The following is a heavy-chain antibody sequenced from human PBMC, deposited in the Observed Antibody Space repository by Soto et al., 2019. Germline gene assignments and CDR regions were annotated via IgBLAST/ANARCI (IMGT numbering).Heavy chain of an antibody. D-gene: IGHD2-15*01. V-gene: IGHV1-8*01. Sequence: QVQLVQSGAEVKKPGASVKVSCKASGYTFTSYDINWVRQATGQGLEWMGWRNPNSGNTGYAQKFQGRVTMTRNTSISTAYMELSSLRSEDTAVYYCARSGVFCSGGSCPPPPWGQGTLVTVSS. CDR1: GYTFTSYD. CDR2: RNPNSGNT. CDR3: ARSGVFCSGGSCPPPP. J-gene: IGHJ4*02.